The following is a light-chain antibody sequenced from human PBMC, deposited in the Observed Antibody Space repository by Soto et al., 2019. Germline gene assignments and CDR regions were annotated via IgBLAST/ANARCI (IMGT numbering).Light chain of an antibody. CDR1: QSVSSN. CDR2: GAS. V-gene: IGKV3-15*01. Sequence: EIVMTQSPATLSVSAGERATLSCRASQSVSSNLAWYQQKPGQAPRLLMYGASTRATGIPARFSGSGSGTEFTLTISSLQSEDFAVYYCLQYNNWPPLTFGGGNKVEIK. J-gene: IGKJ4*01. CDR3: LQYNNWPPLT.